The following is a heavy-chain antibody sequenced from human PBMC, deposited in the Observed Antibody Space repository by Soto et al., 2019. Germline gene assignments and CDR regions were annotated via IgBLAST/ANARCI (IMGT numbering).Heavy chain of an antibody. D-gene: IGHD3-10*01. J-gene: IGHJ3*02. CDR2: IYHSGSI. Sequence: SETLCLSCTVSNGSISRRKWWTWVRQTAGKGLEWIGEIYHSGSINHNPSLKSRVTMSVDKAKNQFSLKMTSVTAADTAVYYCASKFGELLADAFDIWGQGTVVT. V-gene: IGHV4-4*02. CDR1: NGSISRRKW. CDR3: ASKFGELLADAFDI.